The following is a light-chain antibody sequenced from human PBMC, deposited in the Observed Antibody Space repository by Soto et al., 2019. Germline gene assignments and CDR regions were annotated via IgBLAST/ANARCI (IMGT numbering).Light chain of an antibody. J-gene: IGKJ3*01. CDR1: QSVSSSY. CDR2: GAS. Sequence: EIVLTQSPGTLSLSPGERATLSCRASQSVSSSYLAWYQQKPGQAPRLLIYGASSRATGIPDRFSGSGSGTDFPLTISRLEPEDFAVYYCQQYGNSPFTFGPGTKVHIK. V-gene: IGKV3-20*01. CDR3: QQYGNSPFT.